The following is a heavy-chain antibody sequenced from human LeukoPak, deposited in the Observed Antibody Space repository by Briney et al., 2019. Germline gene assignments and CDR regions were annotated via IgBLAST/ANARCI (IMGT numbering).Heavy chain of an antibody. D-gene: IGHD6-13*01. J-gene: IGHJ4*02. Sequence: SETLSLTCAVSGGSFSTYYWSWVRQPPGKGLEWIGFIYYTGTTKYNPPLMSGGTISVDTCKNQFSLMLSSVPAADTAVDYSSRAGVNGIEAADSRRYWGEGTLVTVSS. CDR3: SRAGVNGIEAADSRRY. CDR2: IYYTGTT. V-gene: IGHV4-59*01. CDR1: GGSFSTYY.